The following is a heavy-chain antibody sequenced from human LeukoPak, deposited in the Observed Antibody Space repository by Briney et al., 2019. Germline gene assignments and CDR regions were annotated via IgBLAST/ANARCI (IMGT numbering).Heavy chain of an antibody. CDR3: ARESYDSSGYYYRTYDYYYMDV. D-gene: IGHD3-22*01. Sequence: ASVNVSCKTSGYTFTTYFIHWVRQAPGQGLEWMGWISAYNGNTNYAQKLQGRVTMTTDTSTSTAYMELRSLSSDDTAVYYCARESYDSSGYYYRTYDYYYMDVWGKGTTVTVSS. CDR2: ISAYNGNT. J-gene: IGHJ6*03. V-gene: IGHV1-18*04. CDR1: GYTFTTYF.